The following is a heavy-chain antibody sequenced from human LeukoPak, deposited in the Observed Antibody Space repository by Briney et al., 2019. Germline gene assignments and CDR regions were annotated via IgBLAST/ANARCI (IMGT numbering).Heavy chain of an antibody. V-gene: IGHV3-48*04. CDR2: ISSSSSTI. Sequence: PGGSLRLSCAASGFTFSSYSMNWVRQAPGKGLEWVSYISSSSSTIYYADSVKGRFTISRDNAKNSLYLQMNSLRAEDTAVYYCWFGELLLMDDAFDIWGQGTMVTVSS. CDR1: GFTFSSYS. CDR3: WFGELLLMDDAFDI. D-gene: IGHD3-10*01. J-gene: IGHJ3*02.